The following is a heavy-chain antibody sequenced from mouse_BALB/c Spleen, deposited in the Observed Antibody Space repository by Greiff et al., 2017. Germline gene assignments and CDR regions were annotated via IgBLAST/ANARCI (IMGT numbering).Heavy chain of an antibody. J-gene: IGHJ2*01. Sequence: QVQLQQSGAELAKPGASVKMSCKASGYTFTSYWMHWVKQRPGQGLEWIGYINPSTGYTEYNQKFKDKATLTADKSSSTAYMQLSSLTSEDSAVYYCASPRGDYFDYWGQGTTLTVSS. CDR2: INPSTGYT. V-gene: IGHV1-7*01. CDR3: ASPRGDYFDY. CDR1: GYTFTSYW.